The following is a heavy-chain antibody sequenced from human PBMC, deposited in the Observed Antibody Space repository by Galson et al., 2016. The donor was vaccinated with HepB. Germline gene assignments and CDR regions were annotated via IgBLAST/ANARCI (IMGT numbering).Heavy chain of an antibody. J-gene: IGHJ4*02. CDR3: ARDSTAWYTFDY. CDR1: GFPFNRYS. V-gene: IGHV3-21*06. D-gene: IGHD6-13*01. CDR2: ISRSGSDI. Sequence: SLRLSCAASGFPFNRYSMNWVRQAPGKGLEWVASISRSGSDIYYADSVKGRFIISRDNGQNSLSLQMNRPRGDDTAFYYCARDSTAWYTFDYWGQGVLLIVSS.